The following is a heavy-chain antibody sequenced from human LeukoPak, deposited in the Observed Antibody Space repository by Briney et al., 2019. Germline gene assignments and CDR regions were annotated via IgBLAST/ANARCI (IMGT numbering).Heavy chain of an antibody. V-gene: IGHV4-39*07. J-gene: IGHJ4*02. CDR3: ALFYYDSSGYSANFDY. Sequence: SETLSLTCTVSGGSVSSGSYYWSWIRQPPGKGLEWIGEINHSGSTNYNPSLKSRVTISVDTSKNQFSLKLSSVTAADTAVYYCALFYYDSSGYSANFDYWGQGTLVTVSS. CDR1: GGSVSSGSYY. D-gene: IGHD3-22*01. CDR2: INHSGST.